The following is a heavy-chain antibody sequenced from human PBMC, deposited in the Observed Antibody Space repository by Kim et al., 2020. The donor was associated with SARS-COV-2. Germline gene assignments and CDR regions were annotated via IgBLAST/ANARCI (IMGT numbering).Heavy chain of an antibody. CDR2: IIPIFGTT. J-gene: IGHJ3*02. CDR1: GGSFSSYV. Sequence: SVKVSCKASGGSFSSYVFSWVRQAPGQGLEWMGMIIPIFGTTDNAQNFQGRVTMTADDSTSTAYMQLSSLKSEDTAMYYCASALVTLCTNGVCKKVASDIWGQGTMVTVTS. V-gene: IGHV1-69*13. CDR3: ASALVTLCTNGVCKKVASDI. D-gene: IGHD2-8*01.